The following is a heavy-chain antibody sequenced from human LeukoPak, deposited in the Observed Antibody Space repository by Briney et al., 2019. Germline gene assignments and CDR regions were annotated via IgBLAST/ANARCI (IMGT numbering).Heavy chain of an antibody. CDR3: ARGDCSSTICYSPMDV. Sequence: SETLSLTCAVYGGSLSGYYWSWIRQPPGKGLEWIGSIYRSGSTNYNPSLKSRVTISVDTSKNQFSLKVSSVTAADTAVYYCARGDCSSTICYSPMDVWGKGTTVTVSS. D-gene: IGHD2-2*01. CDR1: GGSLSGYY. CDR2: IYRSGST. J-gene: IGHJ6*03. V-gene: IGHV4-34*01.